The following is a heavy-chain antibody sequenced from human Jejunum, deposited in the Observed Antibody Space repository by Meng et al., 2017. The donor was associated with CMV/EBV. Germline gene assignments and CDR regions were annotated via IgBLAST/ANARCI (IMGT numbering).Heavy chain of an antibody. CDR1: ASTFTNSF. J-gene: IGHJ4*02. CDR2: IDPSGDSP. V-gene: IGHV1-46*04. D-gene: IGHD1-26*01. CDR3: TRDKPGEDKWD. Sequence: TSASTFTNSFFHWVRQAPRQGLEWITRIDPSGDSPTYAEKLQGRVTVTRDTSTNTVYLDLTSLTSEDTAVYYCTRDKPGEDKWDWGQGTLVTVSS.